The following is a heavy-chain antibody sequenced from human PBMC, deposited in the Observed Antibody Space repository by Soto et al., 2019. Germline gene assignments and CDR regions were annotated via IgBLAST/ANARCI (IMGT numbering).Heavy chain of an antibody. V-gene: IGHV3-48*03. D-gene: IGHD6-19*01. CDR2: ISISGSTI. J-gene: IGHJ3*02. Sequence: GGSLRLSCRASGFTFTNYEMNWVRQAPGKGLEWLSYISISGSTIYYADSVKGRFTISRDNAKNSLFLQMDSLRAEDTALYYCASRGDGRRGGWSAFEIWGQGTMVTV. CDR3: ASRGDGRRGGWSAFEI. CDR1: GFTFTNYE.